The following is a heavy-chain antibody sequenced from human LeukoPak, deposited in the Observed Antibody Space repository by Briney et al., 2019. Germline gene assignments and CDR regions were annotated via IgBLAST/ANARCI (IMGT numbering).Heavy chain of an antibody. V-gene: IGHV4-39*07. CDR1: GGSISSSSYY. CDR3: ARRLEVPGGIGWFDP. J-gene: IGHJ5*02. Sequence: SETLSLTCTVSGGSISSSSYYWGWIRQPPGKGLEWIGSIYYSGSTYYNPSLKSRVTISVDTSKNQFSLKLSSVTAADTAVYYCARRLEVPGGIGWFDPWGQGTLVTVSS. D-gene: IGHD2-2*01. CDR2: IYYSGST.